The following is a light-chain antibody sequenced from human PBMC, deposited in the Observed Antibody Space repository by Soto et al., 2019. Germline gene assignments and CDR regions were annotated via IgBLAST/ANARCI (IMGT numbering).Light chain of an antibody. CDR2: GAS. CDR1: QSVSSY. Sequence: KVVKLSPGTLSLTTGERATLSCRASQSVSSYLAWYQQKPGQAPRLLIFGASTRATGIPTRFSGGGSGTDFTLTISSLQSEDFGLYFCQQYDNSPFTFGEVTKVDIK. CDR3: QQYDNSPFT. J-gene: IGKJ4*01. V-gene: IGKV3D-15*01.